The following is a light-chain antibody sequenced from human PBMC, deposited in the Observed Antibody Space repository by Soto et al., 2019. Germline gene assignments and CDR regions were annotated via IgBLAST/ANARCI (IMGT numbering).Light chain of an antibody. CDR2: AAS. CDR1: QSIRNY. CDR3: QQSYSTPYT. J-gene: IGKJ2*01. Sequence: DIQMTQSPSSLSASVGDRVTITCRASQSIRNYLNWYQQKPGKAPKLLIYAASSLQSGVPSRFSGSGSGTDLTLTISSLQPEDFATYSCQQSYSTPYTFGQGTKLEIK. V-gene: IGKV1-39*01.